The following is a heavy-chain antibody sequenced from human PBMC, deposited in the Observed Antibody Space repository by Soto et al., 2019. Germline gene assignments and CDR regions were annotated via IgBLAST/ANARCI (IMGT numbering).Heavy chain of an antibody. CDR2: INAGNGNT. J-gene: IGHJ4*02. Sequence: ASVKVSCKASGYTFTSYAMHGVRQAPGQRLEWMGWINAGNGNTKYSQKFQGRATITRDTSASTAYMELSSLRSEDTAVYYCAREHYDILTGPQYYFDYWGQGTLVTVSS. CDR1: GYTFTSYA. D-gene: IGHD3-9*01. V-gene: IGHV1-3*01. CDR3: AREHYDILTGPQYYFDY.